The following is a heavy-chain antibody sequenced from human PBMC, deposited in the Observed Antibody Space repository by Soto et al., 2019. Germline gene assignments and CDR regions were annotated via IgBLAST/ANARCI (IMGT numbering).Heavy chain of an antibody. V-gene: IGHV4-4*07. CDR2: IYTSGST. D-gene: IGHD3-9*01. CDR3: ARQEADYDILTGYYRTYGMDV. J-gene: IGHJ6*02. CDR1: GGSISSYY. Sequence: PSETLSLTCTVSGGSISSYYWSWIRQPAGKGLEWIGRIYTSGSTNYNPSLKSRVTMSVDTSKNQFSLKLSSVTAADTAVYYCARQEADYDILTGYYRTYGMDVWGQGTTVTVSS.